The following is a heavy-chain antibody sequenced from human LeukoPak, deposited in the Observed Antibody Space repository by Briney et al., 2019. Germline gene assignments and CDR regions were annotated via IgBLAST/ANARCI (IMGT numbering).Heavy chain of an antibody. CDR2: IYYSGNT. Sequence: SETLSLTCTVSGGPISSSSYYWGWIRQPPGKGLEWIGSIYYSGNTYYNPSLNSRVTISVDTSKNQFSLKLSSVTAADTAVFYCARTPRDGYNSPYFDYWGQGTLVTVSS. V-gene: IGHV4-39*01. J-gene: IGHJ4*02. CDR3: ARTPRDGYNSPYFDY. D-gene: IGHD5-24*01. CDR1: GGPISSSSYY.